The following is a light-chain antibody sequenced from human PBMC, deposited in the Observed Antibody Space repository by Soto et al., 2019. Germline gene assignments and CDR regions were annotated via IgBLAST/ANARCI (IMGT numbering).Light chain of an antibody. J-gene: IGKJ4*01. CDR2: AAS. V-gene: IGKV1-39*01. CDR3: QQSYKTPLT. Sequence: DIQMTQSPSSLSASVGDRVTITCRASQSISNYLNWYQQKPGKAPKLLNYAASSLQSGVPSRFSGSGSGTDFTLTISILQPEDFASYYCQQSYKTPLTFGGGTKGEI. CDR1: QSISNY.